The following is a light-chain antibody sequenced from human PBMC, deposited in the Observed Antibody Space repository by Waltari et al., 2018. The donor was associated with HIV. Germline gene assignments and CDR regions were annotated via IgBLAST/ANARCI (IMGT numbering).Light chain of an antibody. Sequence: SVLTQPPSVSEAPRQRVTISSPGTYSNFRNHPLNLYQQVPGKTPRLLIYYNDLLSSGVSDRFSGSKSGTSASLAISVLQSEDEADYYCATWDDILNGPVFGGGTKLTVL. CDR2: YND. CDR3: ATWDDILNGPV. J-gene: IGLJ2*01. CDR1: YSNFRNHP. V-gene: IGLV1-36*01.